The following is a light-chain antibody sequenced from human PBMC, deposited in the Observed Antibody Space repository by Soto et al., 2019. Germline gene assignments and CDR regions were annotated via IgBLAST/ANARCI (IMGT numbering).Light chain of an antibody. CDR3: QQYHNWPPQYT. CDR2: VAY. Sequence: EIVMTQSPASLSVSPGDGATLSCRSSQSVASNVAWYQQKPGQGPRLLIHVAYTRAVGVPARFSGSGSGTDFTITISSLQSEDFAVYYCQQYHNWPPQYTFGQGTKLQIK. V-gene: IGKV3-15*01. J-gene: IGKJ2*01. CDR1: QSVASN.